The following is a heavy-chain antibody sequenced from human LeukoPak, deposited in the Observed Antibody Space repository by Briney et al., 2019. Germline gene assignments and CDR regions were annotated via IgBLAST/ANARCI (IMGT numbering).Heavy chain of an antibody. V-gene: IGHV4-34*01. Sequence: PSETLSLTCAVYGGSFSGYYWSWIRQPPGKGLGWIGEINHSGSTNYNPSLKSRVTISVDTSKNQFSLKLSSVTAADTAVYYCARGRSGSYPHWGQGTLVTVSS. D-gene: IGHD1-26*01. CDR3: ARGRSGSYPH. J-gene: IGHJ4*02. CDR2: INHSGST. CDR1: GGSFSGYY.